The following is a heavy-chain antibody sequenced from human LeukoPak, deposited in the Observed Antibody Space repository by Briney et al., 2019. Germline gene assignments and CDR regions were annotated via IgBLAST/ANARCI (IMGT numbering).Heavy chain of an antibody. V-gene: IGHV1-69*05. J-gene: IGHJ6*03. CDR1: GRTFSSYA. CDR3: ARGVVRGVITPNYYMDV. Sequence: ASVKDSCKASGRTFSSYAISWVRQAPGQGLEWMGGIIPIFGTANYAQKFQGRVTITTDESTSTAYMELSSLRSEDTAVYYCARGVVRGVITPNYYMDVWGKGTTVTVSS. D-gene: IGHD3-10*02. CDR2: IIPIFGTA.